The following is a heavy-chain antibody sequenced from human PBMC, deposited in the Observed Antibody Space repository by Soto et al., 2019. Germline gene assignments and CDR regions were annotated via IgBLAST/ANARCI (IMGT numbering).Heavy chain of an antibody. CDR2: ISAYNGNT. CDR3: ARYTYYDILTGYYTFDY. D-gene: IGHD3-9*01. CDR1: GYTFTSYG. Sequence: ASVKVSCKASGYTFTSYGISWVRQAPGQGLEWMGWISAYNGNTNYAQKLQGRVTMTTDTSTSTAYMVLRNLRSDDTAVYYCARYTYYDILTGYYTFDYWGQGTLVTVSS. J-gene: IGHJ4*02. V-gene: IGHV1-18*01.